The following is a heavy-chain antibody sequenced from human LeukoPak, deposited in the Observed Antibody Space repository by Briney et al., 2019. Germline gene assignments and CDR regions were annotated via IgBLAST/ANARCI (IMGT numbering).Heavy chain of an antibody. J-gene: IGHJ4*02. CDR1: GGSISSYY. Sequence: PSETLSLTCTVSGGSISSYYWSWIRQPPGKGLEWIGYIYYSGSTNYNPSLKSRVTISVDTSKNQFSLKLSSVTAADTAVYYCARGPGWLLSFDYWGQGTLVTVSS. V-gene: IGHV4-59*08. CDR2: IYYSGST. D-gene: IGHD5-12*01. CDR3: ARGPGWLLSFDY.